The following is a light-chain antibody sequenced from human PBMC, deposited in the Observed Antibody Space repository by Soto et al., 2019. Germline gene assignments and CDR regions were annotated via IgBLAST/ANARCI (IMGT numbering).Light chain of an antibody. Sequence: DIPMTQSPSTLSASVGDRVTITCRASQSISRWLAWHQQKPGKAPKVLIYKASSLEGGVPSRFSGSGSGTEFTLTIISLQPDDFATDYCQQYNSNPITFGQGTRLVIK. J-gene: IGKJ5*01. CDR2: KAS. V-gene: IGKV1-5*03. CDR1: QSISRW. CDR3: QQYNSNPIT.